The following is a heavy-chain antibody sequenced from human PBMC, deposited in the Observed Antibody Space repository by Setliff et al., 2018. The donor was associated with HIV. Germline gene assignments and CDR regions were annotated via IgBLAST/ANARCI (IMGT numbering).Heavy chain of an antibody. Sequence: SETLSLTCTVYGGSISSSNFYWVWIRQSPGKGLEWIGSIYYTGTTNYNPSLKSRVTLSVDKSKNQFSLKLSSVTAADTAVYYCASQQDIPPANVPFDIWGQGTMVTVSS. V-gene: IGHV4-39*07. CDR2: IYYTGTT. D-gene: IGHD2-2*01. CDR3: ASQQDIPPANVPFDI. J-gene: IGHJ3*02. CDR1: GGSISSSNFY.